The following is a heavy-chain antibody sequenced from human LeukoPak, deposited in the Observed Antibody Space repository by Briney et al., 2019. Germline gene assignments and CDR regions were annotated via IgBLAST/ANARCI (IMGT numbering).Heavy chain of an antibody. V-gene: IGHV1-2*06. CDR2: INPNSGGT. CDR3: AKKMSITAASQVDY. Sequence: ASVKVSCKASGYTFTGYYIHWVRQAPGQGLEWMGRINPNSGGTNYAQKFQGRVTMTRDMSISTAYMELSRLTSDDTAVYYCAKKMSITAASQVDYWGQGTLVTVSS. CDR1: GYTFTGYY. D-gene: IGHD1-20*01. J-gene: IGHJ4*02.